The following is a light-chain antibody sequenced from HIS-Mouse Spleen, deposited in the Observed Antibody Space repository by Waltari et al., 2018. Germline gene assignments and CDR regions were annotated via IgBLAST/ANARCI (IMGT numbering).Light chain of an antibody. CDR3: QQYNNWPRT. Sequence: IVMTQSPATLSVSPGERATITCRASQSVSSNLAWYQQKPGQAPRLLIYGATTRATGIPARFSGNGSDAEFTLTISSMQSEDFAVYYCQQYNNWPRTFGQGTKVEIK. V-gene: IGKV3-15*01. J-gene: IGKJ1*01. CDR1: QSVSSN. CDR2: GAT.